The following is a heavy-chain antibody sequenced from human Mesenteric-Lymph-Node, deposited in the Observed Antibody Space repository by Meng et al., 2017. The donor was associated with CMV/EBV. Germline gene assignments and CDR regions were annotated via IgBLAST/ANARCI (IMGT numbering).Heavy chain of an antibody. CDR2: IYGTGIT. V-gene: IGHV4-61*08. J-gene: IGHJ4*02. CDR3: AKSRSSTPGIVDD. CDR1: GVSVTSGAYH. Sequence: QGKLTGAGPGLVKPSETLSLTCIVSGVSVTSGAYHWSWIRQSPGKGLEWIGYIYGTGITIYNPSLKSRVTILLETSKNQFSLKLNSVTTADTAVYYCAKSRSSTPGIVDDWGQGTLVTVSS. D-gene: IGHD2/OR15-2a*01.